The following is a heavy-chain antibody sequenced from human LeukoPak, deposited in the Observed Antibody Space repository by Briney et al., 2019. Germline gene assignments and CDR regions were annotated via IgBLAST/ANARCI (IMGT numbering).Heavy chain of an antibody. D-gene: IGHD2-2*01. J-gene: IGHJ4*02. CDR1: GDSISNSNYY. CDR3: ARHQYQVSALDH. V-gene: IGHV4-61*02. CDR2: RSTSGST. Sequence: SRTLSLTCTVSGDSISNSNYYWSWIRQPAGKGLEWIGRRSTSGSTSYNPSLKSRVTISVDTSKSQFSLNLNSVTAADTAVYYCARHQYQVSALDHWGQGTLVTVSS.